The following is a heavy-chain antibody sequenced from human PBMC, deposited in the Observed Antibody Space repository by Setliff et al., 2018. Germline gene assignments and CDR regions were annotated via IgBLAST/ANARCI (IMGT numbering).Heavy chain of an antibody. CDR1: GGSISSGYY. D-gene: IGHD4-17*01. CDR2: IYYSGST. CDR3: ARQVYGIFDY. V-gene: IGHV4-61*01. J-gene: IGHJ4*02. Sequence: SETLSLTCAVSGGSISSGYYWSWIRQPPGKGLEWIGYIYYSGSTNYNPSLKSRVTISVDTSKNQFSLKLSSVTAADTAVYYCARQVYGIFDYWGQGTLVTVSS.